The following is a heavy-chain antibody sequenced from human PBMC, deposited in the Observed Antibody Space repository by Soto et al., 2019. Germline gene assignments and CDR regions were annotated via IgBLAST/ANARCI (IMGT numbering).Heavy chain of an antibody. CDR2: INHSGST. CDR3: ARGVYYYDILTGYYFAGSSSLVGLNV. D-gene: IGHD3-9*01. Sequence: SETLSLTCAFYGGSFIGYYWSWIRQPPGKGLEWIGEINHSGSTNYNPSLKSRVTISVDTSKNQFSLKLSSVTAADTAVYYCARGVYYYDILTGYYFAGSSSLVGLNVWGKGTTLTVSS. J-gene: IGHJ6*04. V-gene: IGHV4-34*01. CDR1: GGSFIGYY.